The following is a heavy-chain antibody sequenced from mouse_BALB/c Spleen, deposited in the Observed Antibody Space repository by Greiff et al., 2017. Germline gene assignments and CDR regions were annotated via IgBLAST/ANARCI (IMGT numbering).Heavy chain of an antibody. CDR2: INPSTGYT. CDR3: ARRYGSSSWFAY. CDR1: GYTFTSYW. J-gene: IGHJ3*01. V-gene: IGHV1-7*01. Sequence: VQLQQSGAELAKPGASVKMSCKASGYTFTSYWMHWVKQRPGQGLEWIGYINPSTGYTEYNQKFKDKATLTADKSSSTAYMQLSSLTSEDSAVYYCARRYGSSSWFAYWGQGTLVTVSA. D-gene: IGHD1-1*01.